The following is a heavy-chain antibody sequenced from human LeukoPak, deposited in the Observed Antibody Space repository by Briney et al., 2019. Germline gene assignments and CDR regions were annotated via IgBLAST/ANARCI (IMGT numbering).Heavy chain of an antibody. D-gene: IGHD1-26*01. V-gene: IGHV5-51*01. CDR2: IYPGDSDT. CDR3: ARRIVGAPAAFDI. CDR1: GYSFTSYR. Sequence: GESLKISCKGSGYSFTSYRIGWVRQMPGRGLEWMGIIYPGDSDTRYSPSFQGQVTISADKSISTAYLQWSSLKASDTAMYYCARRIVGAPAAFDIWGQGTMVTVSS. J-gene: IGHJ3*02.